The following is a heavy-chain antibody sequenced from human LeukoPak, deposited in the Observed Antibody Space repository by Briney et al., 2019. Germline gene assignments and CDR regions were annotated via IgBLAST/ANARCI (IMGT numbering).Heavy chain of an antibody. CDR2: IYSGGST. Sequence: GGSLRLSCAASGFTFSSYSMNWVRQAPGKGLEWVSVIYSGGSTYYADSVKGRFTISRDNSKNTLYLQMNSLRAEDTAVYYCARDGYCGGDCYSGFQHWGQGTLVTVSS. CDR1: GFTFSSYS. CDR3: ARDGYCGGDCYSGFQH. D-gene: IGHD2-21*02. J-gene: IGHJ1*01. V-gene: IGHV3-66*01.